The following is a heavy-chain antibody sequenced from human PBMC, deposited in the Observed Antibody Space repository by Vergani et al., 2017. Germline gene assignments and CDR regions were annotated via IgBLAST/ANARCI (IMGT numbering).Heavy chain of an antibody. D-gene: IGHD2-2*01. CDR3: ARLFGPAASYTDY. V-gene: IGHV3-21*05. J-gene: IGHJ4*02. CDR2: ISSSSSTI. CDR1: GFTFSSYS. Sequence: EVQLVESGGGLVKPGGSLRLSCAASGFTFSSYSMNWVRQAPGKGLEWVSYISSSSSTIYYADSVKGRFTISRDNAKNSLYLQMNSLRAEDTAVYYCARLFGPAASYTDYWGQGTLVTVSS.